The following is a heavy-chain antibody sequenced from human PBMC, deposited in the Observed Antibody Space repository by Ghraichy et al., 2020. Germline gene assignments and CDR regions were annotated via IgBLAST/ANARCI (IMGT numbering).Heavy chain of an antibody. CDR1: GYTFTNYA. CDR2: INAGDGNT. J-gene: IGHJ4*02. D-gene: IGHD2-15*01. Sequence: VKVSCKASGYTFTNYAMHWVRQAPGQRLEWMGWINAGDGNTKYSQKFQGRVTITRDTSASTAYMELSSLRSEDTAVYYCARSMIAATLAYWGQGTLVTVSS. V-gene: IGHV1-3*01. CDR3: ARSMIAATLAY.